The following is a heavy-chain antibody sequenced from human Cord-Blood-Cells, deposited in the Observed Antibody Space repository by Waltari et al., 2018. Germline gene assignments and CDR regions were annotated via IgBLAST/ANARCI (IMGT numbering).Heavy chain of an antibody. CDR3: ARDPGGNYGDY. Sequence: QVQLVESGGGVVQPERSLRLSCAASGFTLSSYGMHWVRQAPGKGLEWVAVIWYDGSNKYYADSVKGRFTISRDNSKNTLYLQMNSLRAEDTAVYYCARDPGGNYGDYWGQGTLVTVSS. D-gene: IGHD1-7*01. J-gene: IGHJ4*02. CDR1: GFTLSSYG. V-gene: IGHV3-33*08. CDR2: IWYDGSNK.